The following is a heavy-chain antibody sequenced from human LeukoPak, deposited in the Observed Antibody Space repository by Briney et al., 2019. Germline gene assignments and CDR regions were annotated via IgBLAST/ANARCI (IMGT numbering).Heavy chain of an antibody. CDR3: ARGVPGGDYVSWFDP. CDR2: IGRSSNYI. CDR1: AFAFSTYT. D-gene: IGHD4-17*01. Sequence: GGSQRLSCAASAFAFSTYTMNWVRQAPGKGLEWVSSIGRSSNYIYYADSVKGRFTISRDNAKNSLHLQMNSLRAEDTAVYYCARGVPGGDYVSWFDPWGQGTLVTVSS. J-gene: IGHJ5*02. V-gene: IGHV3-21*01.